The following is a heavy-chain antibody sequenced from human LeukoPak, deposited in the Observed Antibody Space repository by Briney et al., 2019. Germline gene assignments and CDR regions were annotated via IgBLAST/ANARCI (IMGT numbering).Heavy chain of an antibody. V-gene: IGHV3-23*01. J-gene: IGHJ4*02. D-gene: IGHD2-2*01. CDR2: ISGSGGST. Sequence: GGSLRLSCAASGFTFSSYAMSWVRQAPGKGLEWVSAISGSGGSTYYADSVKGRFTISRDNSKNTLYLQMNSLRAEDTAAYYCATPDVVVPAAITLGYWGQGTLVTVSS. CDR1: GFTFSSYA. CDR3: ATPDVVVPAAITLGY.